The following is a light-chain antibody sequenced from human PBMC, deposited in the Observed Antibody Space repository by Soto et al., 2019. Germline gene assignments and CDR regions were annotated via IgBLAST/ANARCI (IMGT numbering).Light chain of an antibody. J-gene: IGKJ5*01. V-gene: IGKV3-15*01. CDR3: QQYNYWPVT. CDR2: GAS. CDR1: QSVADN. Sequence: EIVLTQTPATLSVSPGERVTLSCRSSQSVADNLAWFQQRPGQGPRLLIYGASTRATGIPARFSCSGSETDFTLTVSSLRSEESAVYYCQQYNYWPVTFGQGTRLENK.